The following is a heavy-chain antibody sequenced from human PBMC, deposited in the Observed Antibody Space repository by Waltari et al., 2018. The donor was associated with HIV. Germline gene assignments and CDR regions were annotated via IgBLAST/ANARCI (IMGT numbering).Heavy chain of an antibody. Sequence: QVQLVESGGGVVQPGRSLRLSCAASGFTFSSYGMHWVRQAPGKGLEWVAVISSYDGNNKYYAASVKGRLTISRDNSKSTLYLQMNSRRAEDTAVYYCANLDSGQAGGWGQGTLVTVSS. CDR2: ISSYDGNNK. CDR1: GFTFSSYG. D-gene: IGHD3-16*01. CDR3: ANLDSGQAGG. J-gene: IGHJ4*02. V-gene: IGHV3-30*18.